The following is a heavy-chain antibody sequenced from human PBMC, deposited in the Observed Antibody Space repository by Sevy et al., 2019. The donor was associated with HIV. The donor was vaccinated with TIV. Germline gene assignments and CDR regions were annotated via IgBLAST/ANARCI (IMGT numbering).Heavy chain of an antibody. CDR3: AGAPRELGGYGDYEGGFDY. D-gene: IGHD4-17*01. J-gene: IGHJ4*02. CDR1: GGSISSYY. Sequence: SETLSLTCTVSGGSISSYYWSWIRQPPGKGLEWIGYIYYSGSTNYNPSLKSRVTISVDTSKNQFSLKLSSVTAADTAGYYWAGAPRELGGYGDYEGGFDYWGQGTLVTVSS. CDR2: IYYSGST. V-gene: IGHV4-59*13.